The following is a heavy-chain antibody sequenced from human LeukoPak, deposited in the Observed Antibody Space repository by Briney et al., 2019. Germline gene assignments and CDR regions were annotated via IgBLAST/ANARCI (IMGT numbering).Heavy chain of an antibody. CDR3: ARWTGADFSGYYDY. J-gene: IGHJ4*02. CDR2: ISYNGNNR. D-gene: IGHD3-22*01. Sequence: GGSLRLSCAASGFTFSSHGMHWVRQAPGKGLECATFISYNGNNRYYADSVKGRFTISRDNSKSTLSLQMDSLRDEDSGVYYCARWTGADFSGYYDYWGQGTLVTVSS. V-gene: IGHV3-33*01. CDR1: GFTFSSHG.